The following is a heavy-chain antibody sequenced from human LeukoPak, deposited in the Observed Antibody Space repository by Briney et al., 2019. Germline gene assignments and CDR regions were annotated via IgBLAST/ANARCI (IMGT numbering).Heavy chain of an antibody. CDR3: ARGGVTGTLWWDAFDI. V-gene: IGHV4-61*02. Sequence: SETLSLTCTVSGGSISSGSYYWSWIRQPAGKGLEWIGRIYTSGSTNYNPSLKSRVTISVDTSKNQFSLKLSSVTAADTAVYYCARGGVTGTLWWDAFDIWGQGTMVTVSS. CDR2: IYTSGST. J-gene: IGHJ3*02. D-gene: IGHD1-20*01. CDR1: GGSISSGSYY.